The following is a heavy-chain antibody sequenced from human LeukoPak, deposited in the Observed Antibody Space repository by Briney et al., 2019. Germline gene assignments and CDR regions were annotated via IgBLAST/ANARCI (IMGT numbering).Heavy chain of an antibody. D-gene: IGHD3-10*02. J-gene: IGHJ4*02. V-gene: IGHV3-30*18. CDR2: ISSDGRDK. CDR1: GFSFSRYA. Sequence: PGRSLRLSCAASGFSFSRYAMHWVRQAPGKGLEWVAVISSDGRDKRHADSVKGRFTISRDNSKSTLYLQMNSLRADDTAVYYCAKDIAMSADYYFGNWGQGTLVTVSS. CDR3: AKDIAMSADYYFGN.